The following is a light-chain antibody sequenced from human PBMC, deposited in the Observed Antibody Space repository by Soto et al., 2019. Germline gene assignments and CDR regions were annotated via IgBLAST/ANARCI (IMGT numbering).Light chain of an antibody. CDR3: QQYNNWPFT. CDR2: GAS. CDR1: QSVSSN. J-gene: IGKJ3*01. Sequence: EIVMTQSPATLSVSPGERATLSCRASQSVSSNLAWYQQKPGQAPRLLIYGASTRATGIPARFSGSGSGTEFTLTISSLQSEDFPVYYCQQYNNWPFTFGPGTKVDIK. V-gene: IGKV3-15*01.